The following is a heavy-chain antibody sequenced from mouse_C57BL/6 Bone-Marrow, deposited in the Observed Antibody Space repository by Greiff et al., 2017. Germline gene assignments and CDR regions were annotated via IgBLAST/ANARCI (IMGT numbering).Heavy chain of an antibody. CDR2: IYPRSGNT. D-gene: IGHD1-1*01. J-gene: IGHJ2*01. V-gene: IGHV1-81*01. CDR1: GYTFTSYG. CDR3: ARRYGSSYGY. Sequence: VHLVESGAELARPGASVKLSCKASGYTFTSYGISWVKQRTGPGLEWIGEIYPRSGNTYYNEKFKGKATLTADKSSSTAYMELRSLTSEDSAVYFCARRYGSSYGYWGQGTTLTVSS.